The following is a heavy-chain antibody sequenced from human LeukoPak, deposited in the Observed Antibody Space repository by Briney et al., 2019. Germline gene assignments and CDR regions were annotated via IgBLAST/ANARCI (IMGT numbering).Heavy chain of an antibody. V-gene: IGHV3-30-3*01. CDR1: GFTFSSYA. Sequence: GGSLRLSCAASGFTFSSYAMHWVRQAPGKGLEWVAVISYDGSNRYYADSVKGRFTISRDNSKNTLYLQMNSLRAGDTAVYYCARGGVVPAAMMAVAGHWGQGTLVTVSS. J-gene: IGHJ4*02. CDR3: ARGGVVPAAMMAVAGH. D-gene: IGHD2-2*01. CDR2: ISYDGSNR.